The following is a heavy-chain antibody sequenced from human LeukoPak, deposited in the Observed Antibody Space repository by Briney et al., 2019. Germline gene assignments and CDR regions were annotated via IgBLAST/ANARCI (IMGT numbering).Heavy chain of an antibody. CDR2: ISWNSGSI. Sequence: PGRSLRLSCAASGFTFDDYSMPWVRQAPGKGLEWFSGISWNSGSIGYADSVKGRFTISRDNAKNSLYLQMNSLRAEDTALYYCAKDRIAVAGPGAFDIWGQGTMVTVSS. CDR3: AKDRIAVAGPGAFDI. D-gene: IGHD6-19*01. J-gene: IGHJ3*02. V-gene: IGHV3-9*01. CDR1: GFTFDDYS.